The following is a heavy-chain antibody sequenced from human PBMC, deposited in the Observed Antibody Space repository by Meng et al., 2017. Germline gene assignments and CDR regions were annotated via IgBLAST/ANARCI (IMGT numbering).Heavy chain of an antibody. CDR1: GGSVSSGGYS. Sequence: QLQLQESGSGLVKPSQTLSLTCAVSGGSVSSGGYSWNWIRQPPGKGLEWIGYNFHSGTTYYNPSLESRVTISIDTSKNQFSLKVTSATAADTAVYYCARGYGGLDYWGQGTLVTVSS. CDR2: NFHSGTT. D-gene: IGHD3-10*01. CDR3: ARGYGGLDY. J-gene: IGHJ4*02. V-gene: IGHV4-30-2*01.